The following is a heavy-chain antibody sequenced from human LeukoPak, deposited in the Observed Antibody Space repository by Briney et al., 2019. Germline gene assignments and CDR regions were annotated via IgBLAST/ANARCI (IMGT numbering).Heavy chain of an antibody. CDR3: AKDTQIGTCYDFWSGYYTGIDY. D-gene: IGHD3-3*01. V-gene: IGHV3-9*01. CDR1: GFTFDDYA. CDR2: ISWNSGSI. Sequence: PGGSLRLSCAASGFTFDDYAMHWVRQAPGKGLEWVSGISWNSGSIGYADSVKGRFTISRDNAKNSLYLQMNSLRAEDTALYYCAKDTQIGTCYDFWSGYYTGIDYWGQGTLVTVSS. J-gene: IGHJ4*02.